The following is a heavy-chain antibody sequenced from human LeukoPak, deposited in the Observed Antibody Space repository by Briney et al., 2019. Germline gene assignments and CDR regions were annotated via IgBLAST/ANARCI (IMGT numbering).Heavy chain of an antibody. CDR2: ISYDGSNK. J-gene: IGHJ2*01. CDR1: GFTFSSFG. Sequence: PGGSLRLSCAASGFTFSSFGMHWVRQAPGKGLEWVTVISYDGSNKYYADSVKGRFTISRDNSKNTLYLQMNSLRAEDMALYYCAKVSYQDWYFDLWGRGTLVTVSS. V-gene: IGHV3-30*18. CDR3: AKVSYQDWYFDL. D-gene: IGHD2-2*01.